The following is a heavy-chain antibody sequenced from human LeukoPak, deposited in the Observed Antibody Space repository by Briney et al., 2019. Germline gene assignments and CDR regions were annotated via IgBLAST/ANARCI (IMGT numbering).Heavy chain of an antibody. D-gene: IGHD3-9*01. V-gene: IGHV1-69*13. CDR3: AREYRRYFDWLTNECYFDY. Sequence: SVKVSCKASGGTFSSYAISWVRQAPGQGLEWMGGIIPIFGTANYAQKFQGRVTITADESTSTAYMELSSLRSEDTAVYYCAREYRRYFDWLTNECYFDYWGQGTLVTVSS. CDR1: GGTFSSYA. CDR2: IIPIFGTA. J-gene: IGHJ4*02.